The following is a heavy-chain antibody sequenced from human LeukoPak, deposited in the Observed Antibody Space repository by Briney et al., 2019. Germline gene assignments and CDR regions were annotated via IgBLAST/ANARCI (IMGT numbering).Heavy chain of an antibody. CDR2: IYYTGTT. V-gene: IGHV4-59*01. J-gene: IGHJ6*02. Sequence: SETLSLTCTVSGGSINNYYWSWIRQPPGKALEWIGYIYYTGTTKYNPSLKSRATISLDTSKNQFSLKLTSVTAADTALFFCARGYDIDVWGQGTTVTVS. CDR1: GGSINNYY. CDR3: ARGYDIDV.